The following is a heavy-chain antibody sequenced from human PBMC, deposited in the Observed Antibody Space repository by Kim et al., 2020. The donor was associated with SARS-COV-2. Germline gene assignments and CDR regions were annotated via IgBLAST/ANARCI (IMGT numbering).Heavy chain of an antibody. J-gene: IGHJ3*02. Sequence: SETLSLTCTVSGGSISSYYWSWIRQPPGKGLEWIGYIYYSGSTNYNPSLKSRVTISVDTSKNQFSLKLSSVTAADTAVYYCARHGYSSGWSYASDAFDIWGQGTMVTVSS. D-gene: IGHD6-19*01. CDR1: GGSISSYY. CDR2: IYYSGST. V-gene: IGHV4-59*13. CDR3: ARHGYSSGWSYASDAFDI.